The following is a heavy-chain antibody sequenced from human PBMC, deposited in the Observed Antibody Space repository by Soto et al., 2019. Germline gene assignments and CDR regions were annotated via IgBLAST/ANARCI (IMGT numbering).Heavy chain of an antibody. CDR2: ISYDGSNK. Sequence: QVQLVESGGGVVQPGRSLRLSCAASGFTFSSYAMHWVRQAPGKGLEWVAVISYDGSNKYYADSVKGRLTISKDNSKNTLYLQMNSLRAEDTAVYYCARDEGATSWFAPWGQGTLVTVSS. CDR3: ARDEGATSWFAP. V-gene: IGHV3-30-3*01. CDR1: GFTFSSYA. D-gene: IGHD1-26*01. J-gene: IGHJ5*02.